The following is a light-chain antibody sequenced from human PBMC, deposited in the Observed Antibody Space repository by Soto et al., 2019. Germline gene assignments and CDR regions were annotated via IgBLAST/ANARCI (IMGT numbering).Light chain of an antibody. J-gene: IGKJ2*01. V-gene: IGKV3-15*01. CDR1: QSVSSN. CDR3: QQYNNWPPYT. CDR2: GAS. Sequence: EIVMTQSPATLSVSPGERATLSCRASQSVSSNLAWYQQKPGQAPRLLIYGASTRATGIPARFSGSGSGTDFPLTVSSLQSEDFAVYYCQQYNNWPPYTFGQGTKLRSN.